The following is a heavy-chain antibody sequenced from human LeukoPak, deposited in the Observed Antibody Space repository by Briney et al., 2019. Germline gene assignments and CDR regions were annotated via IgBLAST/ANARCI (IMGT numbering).Heavy chain of an antibody. Sequence: SQTLSLTCTVSGGSISSGGYYWSWIRQPPGKGLEWIGYIYHSGSTYYNPSLKSRVTISVDRSKNQFSLKLSSVTAADTAVYYCASGVSGIPTGGMDYWGQGTLVTVSS. V-gene: IGHV4-30-2*01. D-gene: IGHD3-16*01. CDR1: GGSISSGGYY. CDR2: IYHSGST. CDR3: ASGVSGIPTGGMDY. J-gene: IGHJ4*02.